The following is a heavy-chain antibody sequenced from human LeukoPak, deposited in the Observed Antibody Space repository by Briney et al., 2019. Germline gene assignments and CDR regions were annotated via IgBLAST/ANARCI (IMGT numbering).Heavy chain of an antibody. CDR2: ISGSGGSI. Sequence: GGSLRLSCAASGFTFSSYAMSWVRQAPGKGLEWVSAISGSGGSIYYADSVKGRFTISRDNSKNTLDLQMNSLRAEDTAVYYCAQGGLNWNYYYYWGQRTLVTVSS. D-gene: IGHD1-1*01. CDR1: GFTFSSYA. V-gene: IGHV3-23*01. J-gene: IGHJ4*02. CDR3: AQGGLNWNYYYY.